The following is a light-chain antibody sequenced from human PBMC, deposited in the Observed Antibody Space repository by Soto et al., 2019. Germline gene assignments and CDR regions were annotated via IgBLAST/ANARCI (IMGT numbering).Light chain of an antibody. CDR2: CAS. J-gene: IGKJ1*01. CDR3: QQRNSWPPT. V-gene: IGKV3D-20*02. Sequence: DTALTQSPGGLSLSPGEGATLSCRDSQRVSRTYLAWYQQNPGQAPRLLIYCASSSATCSPDRVSGSGSGTDFTLTISRLEPEYFSVYYCQQRNSWPPTFGQGTKVDIK. CDR1: QRVSRTY.